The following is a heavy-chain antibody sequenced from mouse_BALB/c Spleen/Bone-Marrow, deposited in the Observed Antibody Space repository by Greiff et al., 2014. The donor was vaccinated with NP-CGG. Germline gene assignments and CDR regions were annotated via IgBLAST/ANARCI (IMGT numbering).Heavy chain of an antibody. CDR2: INPSTGYT. CDR1: GYTFTSYW. CDR3: ARYHYGYDGFAY. D-gene: IGHD2-2*01. V-gene: IGHV1-7*01. Sequence: VQGVESGAELAKPGASVKMSCKASGYTFTSYWMHWVKQRPGQGLEWIGYINPSTGYTEYNQKFKDKATLTADKSSSTAYMQLSSLTSEDSAVYYYARYHYGYDGFAYWGQGTLVTVSA. J-gene: IGHJ3*01.